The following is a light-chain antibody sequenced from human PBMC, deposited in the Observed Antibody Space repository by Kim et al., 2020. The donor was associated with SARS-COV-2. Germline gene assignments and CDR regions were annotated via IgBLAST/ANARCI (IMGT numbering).Light chain of an antibody. CDR1: KLGDKY. CDR3: QAWDSSTADVV. J-gene: IGLJ2*01. V-gene: IGLV3-1*01. CDR2: QDS. Sequence: SYELTQPPSVSVSPGQTASITCSGDKLGDKYACWYQQKPGQSPVLVIYQDSKRPSGIPERVSGSNSGNTATLTISGTQAMDEADYYCQAWDSSTADVVFGGGTQLTVL.